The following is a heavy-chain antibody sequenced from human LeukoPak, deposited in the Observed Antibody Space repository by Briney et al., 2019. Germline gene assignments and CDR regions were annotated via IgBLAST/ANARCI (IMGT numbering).Heavy chain of an antibody. CDR2: ISWNSGSM. CDR3: ATRRDGYNEFDY. D-gene: IGHD5-24*01. V-gene: IGHV3-9*01. Sequence: GGSLRLSCAASGFTFDDYAMHWVRQAPGKGLEWVSGISWNSGSMGYADSVKGRFTISRDNAKNSLYLQMNSLRAEDTVLYYCATRRDGYNEFDYWGQGTLVTVSS. J-gene: IGHJ4*02. CDR1: GFTFDDYA.